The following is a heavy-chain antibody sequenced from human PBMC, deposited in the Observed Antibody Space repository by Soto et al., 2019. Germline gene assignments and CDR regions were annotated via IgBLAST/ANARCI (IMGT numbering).Heavy chain of an antibody. J-gene: IGHJ3*01. CDR3: ARDQDYAFDL. CDR1: GFTFGTYT. Sequence: GGSLRLSCAASGFTFGTYTMNWVRQAPGKGLEWVSYISRSSSAIYYADSVKGRFTMSRDNAKKSLYLQMNSLRAEDTAVYYCARDQDYAFDLWGQGTKVTVSS. V-gene: IGHV3-48*01. D-gene: IGHD4-17*01. CDR2: ISRSSSAI.